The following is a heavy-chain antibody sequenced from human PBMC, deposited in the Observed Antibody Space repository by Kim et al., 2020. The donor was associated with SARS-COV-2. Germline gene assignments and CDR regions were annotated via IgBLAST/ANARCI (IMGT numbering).Heavy chain of an antibody. Sequence: GGSLRLSCAASGFTFSSYSMNWVRQAPGKGLEWVSSISSSSSYIYYADSVKGRFTISRDNAKNSLYLQMNSLRAEDTAVYYCARDHTMHDAFDIWGQGTMVTVSS. J-gene: IGHJ3*02. CDR2: ISSSSSYI. D-gene: IGHD3-10*01. V-gene: IGHV3-21*01. CDR3: ARDHTMHDAFDI. CDR1: GFTFSSYS.